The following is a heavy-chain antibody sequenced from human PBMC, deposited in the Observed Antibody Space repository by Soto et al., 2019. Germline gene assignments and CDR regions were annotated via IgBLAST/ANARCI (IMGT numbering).Heavy chain of an antibody. Sequence: ASVKVSCKASGYTFPRSGISWVRQAPGQGLEWMGWISTYNGDTNYAQTFQGRVTMTTDTSTSTVHMEVRSLRSDDTAVYYCATEGVAPYYYYGMDVWGQGTPVTVSS. V-gene: IGHV1-18*01. CDR2: ISTYNGDT. CDR1: GYTFPRSG. D-gene: IGHD5-12*01. CDR3: ATEGVAPYYYYGMDV. J-gene: IGHJ6*02.